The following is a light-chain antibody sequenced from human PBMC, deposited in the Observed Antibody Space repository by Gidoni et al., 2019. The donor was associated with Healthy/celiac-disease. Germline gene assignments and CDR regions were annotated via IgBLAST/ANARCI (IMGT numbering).Light chain of an antibody. J-gene: IGKJ2*01. V-gene: IGKV3-11*01. CDR1: QSVSSY. CDR2: DAS. CDR3: QQRSNWPPMYT. Sequence: EIVLTQSPATLSLSPWERATLSCRASQSVSSYLAWYQQKPGQAPMLLIYDASNRATGIPARFSGSGSGTDFTLTIRRLEPEDFAVYYCQQRSNWPPMYTFGQGTKLEIK.